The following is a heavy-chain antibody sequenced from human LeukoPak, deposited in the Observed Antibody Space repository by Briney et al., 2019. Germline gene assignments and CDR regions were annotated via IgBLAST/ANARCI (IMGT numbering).Heavy chain of an antibody. CDR1: GFTFSNAW. Sequence: GGSLRLSCAASGFTFSNAWMSWVRQAPGKGLEWVGRIKSKTDGETTDYVAPVKGRFTISRDDSKNTLYLQMRSLKAEDTAVYYCTTRDEWLTYNWFDPWGQGTLVTVSS. J-gene: IGHJ5*02. CDR2: IKSKTDGETT. D-gene: IGHD3-3*01. CDR3: TTRDEWLTYNWFDP. V-gene: IGHV3-15*05.